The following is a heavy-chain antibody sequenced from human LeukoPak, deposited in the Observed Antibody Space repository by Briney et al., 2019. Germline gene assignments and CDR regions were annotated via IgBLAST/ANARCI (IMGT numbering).Heavy chain of an antibody. CDR3: TRGKSVLDY. Sequence: GGSLRLSCAASGFNVSSNYMSWVRQAPGKGLEWVSVIYSGGSAYYADSVKGRFTISRHNSKNTLYLQMNSLKIEDTAVYCCTRGKSVLDYWGQGTLVTVSS. CDR2: IYSGGSA. J-gene: IGHJ4*02. CDR1: GFNVSSNY. D-gene: IGHD5/OR15-5a*01. V-gene: IGHV3-53*04.